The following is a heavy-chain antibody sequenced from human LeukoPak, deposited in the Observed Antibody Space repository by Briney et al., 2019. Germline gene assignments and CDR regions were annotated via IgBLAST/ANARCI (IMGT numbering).Heavy chain of an antibody. CDR3: ASGFRSSTSCYTGWFDP. V-gene: IGHV1-46*03. D-gene: IGHD2-2*02. CDR2: INPSGGST. J-gene: IGHJ5*02. Sequence: ASVKVSCKASGYTFTSYYMHWVRQAPGQGLEWMGIINPSGGSTSYAQKFQGRVTLTRDTSTSTVYMELSSLRSEDTAVYYCASGFRSSTSCYTGWFDPWGQGTLVTVSS. CDR1: GYTFTSYY.